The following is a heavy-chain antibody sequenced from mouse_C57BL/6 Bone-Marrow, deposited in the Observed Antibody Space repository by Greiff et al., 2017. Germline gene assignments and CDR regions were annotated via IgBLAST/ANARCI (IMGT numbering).Heavy chain of an antibody. CDR1: GYTFTDHT. V-gene: IGHV1-78*01. J-gene: IGHJ2*01. D-gene: IGHD2-2*01. CDR3: ARGGWLRRGRFDY. CDR2: IYPRDGST. Sequence: VQLQQSDAELVKPGASVKISCKVSGYTFTDHTIHWMKQRPGQGLEWIGYIYPRDGSTKYNEKFKGKATLTADKSSSTAYMQLNSLTSEDSAVYFCARGGWLRRGRFDYWGQGTTLTVSS.